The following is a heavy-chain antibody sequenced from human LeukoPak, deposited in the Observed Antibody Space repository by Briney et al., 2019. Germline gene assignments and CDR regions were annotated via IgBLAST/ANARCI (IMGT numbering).Heavy chain of an antibody. CDR3: ARTSGDMVRGVIDYYYYGMDV. Sequence: ASVKVSCKASGYTFTGYYMHWVRQAPGQGLEWMGWINPNSGGTNYAQKFQGRVTMTRDTSISTAYMELSRPRSDDTAVYYCARTSGDMVRGVIDYYYYGMDVWGQGTTVTVSS. V-gene: IGHV1-2*02. J-gene: IGHJ6*02. D-gene: IGHD3-10*01. CDR1: GYTFTGYY. CDR2: INPNSGGT.